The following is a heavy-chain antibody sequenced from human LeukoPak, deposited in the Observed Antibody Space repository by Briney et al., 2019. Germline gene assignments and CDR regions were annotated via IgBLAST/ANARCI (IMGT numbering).Heavy chain of an antibody. Sequence: GGSLRLSRAASGFTFSSYSMNWVRQAPGKGLEWVAVISYDGSNKYYADSVKGRFTISRDNSKNTLYLQMNSLRAEDTAVYYCAKDYTSPSAYYYGSGTDYWGQGTLVTVSS. D-gene: IGHD3-10*01. CDR2: ISYDGSNK. CDR3: AKDYTSPSAYYYGSGTDY. V-gene: IGHV3-30*18. CDR1: GFTFSSYS. J-gene: IGHJ4*02.